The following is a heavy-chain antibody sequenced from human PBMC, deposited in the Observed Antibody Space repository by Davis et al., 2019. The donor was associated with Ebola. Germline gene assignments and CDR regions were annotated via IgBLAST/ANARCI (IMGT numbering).Heavy chain of an antibody. CDR3: ARDDIVVVPAAMAHYYYYGMDV. CDR2: ISYDGSNK. V-gene: IGHV3-33*05. J-gene: IGHJ6*02. D-gene: IGHD2-2*01. Sequence: PGGSLRLSCAASGFTFSSYGMHWVRQAPGKGLEWVAVISYDGSNKYYADSVKGRFTISRDNAKNSLYLQMNSLRAKDTAVYYCARDDIVVVPAAMAHYYYYGMDVWGQGTTVTVSS. CDR1: GFTFSSYG.